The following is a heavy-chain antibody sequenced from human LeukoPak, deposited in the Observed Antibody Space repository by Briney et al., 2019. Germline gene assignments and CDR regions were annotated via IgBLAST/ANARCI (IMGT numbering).Heavy chain of an antibody. CDR1: GFTFSSYG. D-gene: IGHD2-2*01. J-gene: IGHJ6*02. CDR2: ISYDGSNK. CDR3: AKVRSPLGYCSSTSCYGDYYYGMDV. Sequence: GGSLRLSCAASGFTFSSYGMHWVRQAPGKGLEWVSVISYDGSNKYYADSVKGRFTISRDNSKNTLYLQMNSLRAEDTAVYYCAKVRSPLGYCSSTSCYGDYYYGMDVWGQGTTVTVSS. V-gene: IGHV3-30*18.